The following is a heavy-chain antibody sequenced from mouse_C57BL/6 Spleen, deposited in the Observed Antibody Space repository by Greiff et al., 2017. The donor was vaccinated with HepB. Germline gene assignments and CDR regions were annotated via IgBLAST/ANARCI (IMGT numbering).Heavy chain of an antibody. CDR3: ARRAVLRYAMDY. V-gene: IGHV1-72*01. CDR2: IHPYSGGT. Sequence: QVQLKQPGAELVKPGASVKLSCKASGYTFTSYWLHWVKQRPGRGLEWIGRIHPYSGGTKYNEKFKSKATLTVDKPSSTAYMQLSSLTSEDSAVYYCARRAVLRYAMDYWGQGTSVTVSS. J-gene: IGHJ4*01. D-gene: IGHD1-1*01. CDR1: GYTFTSYW.